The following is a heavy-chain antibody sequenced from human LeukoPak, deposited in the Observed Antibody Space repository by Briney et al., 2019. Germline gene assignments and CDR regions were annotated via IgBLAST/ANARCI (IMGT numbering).Heavy chain of an antibody. CDR3: ARGGWNHDY. CDR1: GFTFSTFW. V-gene: IGHV3-7*01. Sequence: GGSLRLSCAASGFTFSTFWMTWVRQAPGKGLEWVANIKQDGSEKYYVDSVKGRFTISRDNAQNSLYLQMNSLRAEDTAVYYCARGGWNHDYWGQGTLVTVSS. CDR2: IKQDGSEK. D-gene: IGHD1-14*01. J-gene: IGHJ4*02.